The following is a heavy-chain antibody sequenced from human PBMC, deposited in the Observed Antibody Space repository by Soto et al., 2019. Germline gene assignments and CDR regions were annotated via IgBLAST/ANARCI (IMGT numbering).Heavy chain of an antibody. J-gene: IGHJ4*02. Sequence: QVQLVESGGGVVQPGRSLRLSCAASGFSFSSYDMHWVRQAPGKGLEWVAVIWYDGSNKYYEDAVKGRFTISRDNSKNTMFLQMNSLRAEDTAVYYCARALGYSYGSVNYCWGQGTLVSDST. CDR1: GFSFSSYD. CDR2: IWYDGSNK. D-gene: IGHD5-18*01. CDR3: ARALGYSYGSVNYC. V-gene: IGHV3-33*01.